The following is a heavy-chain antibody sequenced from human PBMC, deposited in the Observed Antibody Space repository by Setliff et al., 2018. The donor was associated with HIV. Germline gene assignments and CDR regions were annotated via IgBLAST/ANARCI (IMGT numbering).Heavy chain of an antibody. Sequence: SETLSLTCAVFGGSFTDIGGSFTDYYWIWIRQPPGKGLEWIGNIHTSGTTKYNPSLKSRLTISVDTSKSQFSLKLTSVTAADTATYYCARWVYNSAWSLDYWGQGTLVTV. J-gene: IGHJ4*02. D-gene: IGHD6-19*01. CDR3: ARWVYNSAWSLDY. V-gene: IGHV4-4*08. CDR1: GGSFTDIGGSFTDYY. CDR2: IHTSGTT.